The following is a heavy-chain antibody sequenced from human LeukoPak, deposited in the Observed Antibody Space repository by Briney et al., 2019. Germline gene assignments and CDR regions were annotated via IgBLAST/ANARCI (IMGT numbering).Heavy chain of an antibody. CDR2: ISGSGGST. D-gene: IGHD3-10*01. V-gene: IGHV3-23*01. CDR3: ASQNEEGLTLVRVDY. Sequence: GGSLRLSCAASGFTFSSYAMSWVRQAPGKGLEWVSAISGSGGSTYYADSVKGRFTISRDNSKNTLYLQMNSLRAEDTAVYYCASQNEEGLTLVRVDYWGQGTLVTVSS. J-gene: IGHJ4*02. CDR1: GFTFSSYA.